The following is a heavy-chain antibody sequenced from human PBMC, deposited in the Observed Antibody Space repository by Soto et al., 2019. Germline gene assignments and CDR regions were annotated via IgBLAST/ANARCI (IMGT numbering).Heavy chain of an antibody. Sequence: FLRLSCAASGFTFSSYAMSWVRQAPGKGLEWVSAISGSGGSTYYADSVKGRFTISRDNSKNTLYLQMNSLRAEDTAVYYCAKARDSSGYYYLGDNWFDPWGQGTLVTVSS. CDR3: AKARDSSGYYYLGDNWFDP. CDR1: GFTFSSYA. V-gene: IGHV3-23*01. J-gene: IGHJ5*02. D-gene: IGHD3-22*01. CDR2: ISGSGGST.